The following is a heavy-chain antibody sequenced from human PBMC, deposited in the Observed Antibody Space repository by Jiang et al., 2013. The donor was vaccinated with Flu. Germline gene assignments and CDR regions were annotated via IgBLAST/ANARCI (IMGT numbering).Heavy chain of an antibody. CDR1: GYTFTSYY. CDR2: INPSGGST. V-gene: IGHV1-46*01. J-gene: IGHJ4*02. D-gene: IGHD3-3*01. Sequence: ASGYTFTSYYMHWVRQAPGQGLEWMGIINPSGGSTSYAQKFQGRVTMTRDTSTSTVYMELSSLRSEDTAVYYCARARYPYYDFWSGYYGPQYYFDYWGQGTLVTVSS. CDR3: ARARYPYYDFWSGYYGPQYYFDY.